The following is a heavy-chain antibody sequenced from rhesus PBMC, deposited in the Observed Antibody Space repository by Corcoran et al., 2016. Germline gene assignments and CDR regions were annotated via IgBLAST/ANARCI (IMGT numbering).Heavy chain of an antibody. CDR3: ARDRYSWNREYYFDY. D-gene: IGHD1-1-1*01. CDR2: IYCSSGST. V-gene: IGHV4-76*01. Sequence: QVQLQESGPGVVKPSETLSLTCAVSGYSISSGYDWSWIRQPPGKGLEWIGYIYCSSGSTNYNPSLKKRVTISKDTSKNQFSLKLSSVTAADTAVYYCARDRYSWNREYYFDYWGQGVLVTVSS. J-gene: IGHJ4*01. CDR1: GYSISSGYD.